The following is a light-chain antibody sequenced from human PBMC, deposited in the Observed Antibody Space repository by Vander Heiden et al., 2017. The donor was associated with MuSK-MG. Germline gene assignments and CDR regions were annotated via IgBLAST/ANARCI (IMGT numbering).Light chain of an antibody. V-gene: IGLV2-23*03. J-gene: IGLJ1*01. CDR3: CSYAGSGTFGYV. CDR2: EGR. Sequence: QSALTQPASVSGSPGQSITISCTGTSSDVGSYNLVSWYQQHPGKAPKLMIYEGRKRPSGVSNRFSGSQSGNTASLTTSGLQAEDETEYYCCSYAGSGTFGYVFGGGTKVTVL. CDR1: SSDVGSYNL.